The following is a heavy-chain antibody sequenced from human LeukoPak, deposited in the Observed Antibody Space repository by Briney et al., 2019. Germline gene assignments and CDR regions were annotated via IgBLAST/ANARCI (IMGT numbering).Heavy chain of an antibody. D-gene: IGHD3-10*01. V-gene: IGHV3-53*01. CDR3: AREGSYGSGTNWFDP. J-gene: IGHJ5*02. CDR1: GFTVSSNY. CDR2: IYSGGST. Sequence: GGSLRLSCAASGFTVSSNYMSWVRQAPGKGLEWVSVIYSGGSTYYADSVKGRFTISRDSSKNTLYLQMNSLRAEDTAVYYCAREGSYGSGTNWFDPWGQGTLVTVSS.